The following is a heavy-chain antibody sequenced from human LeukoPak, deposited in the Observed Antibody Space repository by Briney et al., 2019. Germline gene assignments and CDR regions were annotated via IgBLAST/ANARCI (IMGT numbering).Heavy chain of an antibody. J-gene: IGHJ6*02. CDR3: ARHGPPDGGNSVFYYGMDV. D-gene: IGHD4-23*01. CDR2: IYYSGST. CDR1: GGSISSYY. V-gene: IGHV4-59*08. Sequence: PSETLSLTCTVSGGSISSYYWSWIRQPPGKGPECIGYIYYSGSTNYNPSLKSRVTISVDTSKNQFSLKLSSVTAADTAVYYCARHGPPDGGNSVFYYGMDVWGQGTTVTVSS.